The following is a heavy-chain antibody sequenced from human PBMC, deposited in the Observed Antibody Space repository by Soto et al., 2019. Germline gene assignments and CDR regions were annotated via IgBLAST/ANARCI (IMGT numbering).Heavy chain of an antibody. J-gene: IGHJ4*02. CDR2: ISSSSSYI. V-gene: IGHV3-21*01. CDR3: ARDDDKSFDY. Sequence: GGSLRLSCAASGFTFSSYSMNWVRQAPGKGLEWVSSISSSSSYIYYADSVKGLFTSSGDNAKDSLYLQMNSLRAEDTAGYYCARDDDKSFDYWGQGTLVTVSS. CDR1: GFTFSSYS.